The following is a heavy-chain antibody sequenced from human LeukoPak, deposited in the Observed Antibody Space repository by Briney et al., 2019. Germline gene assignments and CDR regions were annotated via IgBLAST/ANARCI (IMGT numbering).Heavy chain of an antibody. Sequence: GGSLRLSCAAPGFTFSNYVMSWVRQAPGKGLEWVSAISGGGGSTYYADSVKGRFTISRDNSKNTLYLQMSSLRAEDTAVYYCAKDPSSSWRINWFDPWGQGTLVTVSS. CDR1: GFTFSNYV. J-gene: IGHJ5*02. D-gene: IGHD6-13*01. V-gene: IGHV3-23*01. CDR3: AKDPSSSWRINWFDP. CDR2: ISGGGGST.